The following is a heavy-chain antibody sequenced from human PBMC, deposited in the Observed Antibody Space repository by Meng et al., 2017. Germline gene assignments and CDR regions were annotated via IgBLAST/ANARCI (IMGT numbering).Heavy chain of an antibody. CDR2: IIPSVSTI. CDR3: ARDSSWNDGGGCEY. Sequence: QVRLVESGVGLVTPGGSLRLSCAASGFTFSDYYMTWIRQAPGKGRERVSYIIPSVSTINYADSVKGRFTISRDNAKNSLYLQMNSLRAEDTAVYYCARDSSWNDGGGCEYWGQGTLVTVSS. V-gene: IGHV3-11*01. D-gene: IGHD1-1*01. J-gene: IGHJ4*02. CDR1: GFTFSDYY.